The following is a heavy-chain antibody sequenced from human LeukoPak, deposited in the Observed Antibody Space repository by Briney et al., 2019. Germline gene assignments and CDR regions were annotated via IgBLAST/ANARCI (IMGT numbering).Heavy chain of an antibody. CDR3: AKDSPVATW. Sequence: PGGSLRLSCAASGFTFSSPAMSWVRQAPGKGLEWVSSITPSGDGTYYAASVKGRFTISRDNSKNTLYLQMDSLTADDTAKYYCAKDSPVATWWGQGTLVTVSS. CDR2: ITPSGDGT. D-gene: IGHD1-26*01. CDR1: GFTFSSPA. V-gene: IGHV3-23*01. J-gene: IGHJ4*02.